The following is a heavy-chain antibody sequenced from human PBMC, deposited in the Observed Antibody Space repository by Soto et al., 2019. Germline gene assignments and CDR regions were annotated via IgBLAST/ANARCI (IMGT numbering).Heavy chain of an antibody. CDR3: ARVSDGSRRLHFDL. CDR1: CEYFKNYY. D-gene: IGHD3-10*01. Sequence: SDTLSLTCTVSCEYFKNYYWSWIRQPAGKGLEWIGRIYTSGSTNYNPSLNSRVTMSVDTSKNQFSLRLSSVTAADTAVYYCARVSDGSRRLHFDLWGQGTLVTVSS. J-gene: IGHJ4*02. V-gene: IGHV4-4*07. CDR2: IYTSGST.